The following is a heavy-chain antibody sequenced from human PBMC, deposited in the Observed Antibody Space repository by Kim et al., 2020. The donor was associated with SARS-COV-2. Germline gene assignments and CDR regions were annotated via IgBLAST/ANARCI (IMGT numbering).Heavy chain of an antibody. Sequence: GSTSYIPSLGGRVTMSVDTSTSQFSLEMFSVTAADTALYYCARVSTTEFDYWGRGTLVTVSS. D-gene: IGHD1-1*01. J-gene: IGHJ4*02. CDR3: ARVSTTEFDY. CDR2: GST. V-gene: IGHV4-28*03.